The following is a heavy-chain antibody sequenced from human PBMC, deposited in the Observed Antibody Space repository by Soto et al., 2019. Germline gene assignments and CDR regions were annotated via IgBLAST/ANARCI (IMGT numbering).Heavy chain of an antibody. Sequence: SETLSLTCTVSGASISVFYWRWIRKSAGKGLEWIGRIYATGTTDYNPSLKSRVMMSVDTSKKQFSLKLRSVTAADTAVYYCVRDGTKTLRDWFDPWGQGISVTAPQ. CDR3: VRDGTKTLRDWFDP. V-gene: IGHV4-4*07. CDR1: GASISVFY. J-gene: IGHJ5*02. D-gene: IGHD1-1*01. CDR2: IYATGTT.